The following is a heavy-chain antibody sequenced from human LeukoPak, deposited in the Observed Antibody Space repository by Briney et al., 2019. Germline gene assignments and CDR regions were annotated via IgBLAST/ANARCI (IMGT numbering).Heavy chain of an antibody. CDR3: ARDKGILWFGELLEVDY. V-gene: IGHV1-18*04. CDR2: ISAYNGNT. J-gene: IGHJ4*02. CDR1: GYTFTSHG. D-gene: IGHD3-10*01. Sequence: ASVKVSCKASGYTFTSHGISWVRQAPGQGLEWMGWISAYNGNTNYAQKLQGRVTMTTDTSTSTAYMELRSLRSDDTAVYYCARDKGILWFGELLEVDYWGQGTLVTVSS.